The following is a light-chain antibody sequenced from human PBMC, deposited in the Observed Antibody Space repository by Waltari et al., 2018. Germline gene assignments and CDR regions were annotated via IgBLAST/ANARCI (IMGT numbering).Light chain of an antibody. CDR2: SDN. J-gene: IGLJ2*01. CDR3: AAWDVSLNGLV. CDR1: SSNIGSNS. Sequence: QSVLTQPPSASGTPGQRVTIACSGRSSNIGSNSVTWYQHLPGTAPKLLIYSDNQRPSGVPDRFSGSKSGASASLAISGLQSEDEADYYCAAWDVSLNGLVFGGGTKLTVL. V-gene: IGLV1-44*01.